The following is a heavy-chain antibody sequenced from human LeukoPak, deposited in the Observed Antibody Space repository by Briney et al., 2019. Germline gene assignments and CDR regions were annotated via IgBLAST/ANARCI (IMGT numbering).Heavy chain of an antibody. CDR1: GFTFNTFN. D-gene: IGHD3-9*01. V-gene: IGHV3-21*01. Sequence: GGSLRLSGAASGFTFNTFNMNWVRKALGKGLEWVSSITSGGDYIYYADSVKGRFITSRDNAKNSLSLQLNSLRVEDTAVYYCARGHYDVLAASYKWTPDYWGQGTLVTVSS. CDR2: ITSGGDYI. J-gene: IGHJ4*02. CDR3: ARGHYDVLAASYKWTPDY.